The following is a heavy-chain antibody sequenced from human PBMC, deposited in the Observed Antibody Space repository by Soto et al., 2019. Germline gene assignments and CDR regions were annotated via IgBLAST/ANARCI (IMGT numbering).Heavy chain of an antibody. D-gene: IGHD3-10*01. CDR1: GGSISSSSYY. CDR2: INHSGST. Sequence: SETLSLTCSVSGGSISSSSYYWGWIRQPPGKGLEWIGEINHSGSTNYNPSLKSRVTISVDTSKNQFSLKLSSVTAADTAVYYCARERGVLLWFGELQYFDYWGQGTLVTVPQ. J-gene: IGHJ4*02. CDR3: ARERGVLLWFGELQYFDY. V-gene: IGHV4-39*07.